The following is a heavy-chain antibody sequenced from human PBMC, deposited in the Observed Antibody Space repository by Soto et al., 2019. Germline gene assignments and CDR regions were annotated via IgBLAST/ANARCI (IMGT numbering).Heavy chain of an antibody. D-gene: IGHD3-3*01. Sequence: QVRLQESGPGLVKPSQTLSLTCTVSGGSISSGDYFWSWVRQPPGKGLEWIGYIYYTGSTSYNPSIKSRITMSVDTSKNQFSLKVSSVTAADTAVYFCAIDDGYYRLYDYWGQGTLVTVSS. J-gene: IGHJ4*02. CDR3: AIDDGYYRLYDY. V-gene: IGHV4-30-4*01. CDR2: IYYTGST. CDR1: GGSISSGDYF.